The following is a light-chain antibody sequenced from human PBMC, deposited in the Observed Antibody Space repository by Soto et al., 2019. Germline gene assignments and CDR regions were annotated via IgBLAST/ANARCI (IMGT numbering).Light chain of an antibody. CDR1: QSVLFSSNSKNY. Sequence: DIVMTQSPDSLAVSLGERATINCKSSQSVLFSSNSKNYLAWYQQKPGQPPKLLIYWASTRESGVPDRFSGSGSGTERTLTISSLQAEDVAIYYCQQYYSTPYTFGQGTKLEIK. CDR2: WAS. CDR3: QQYYSTPYT. V-gene: IGKV4-1*01. J-gene: IGKJ2*01.